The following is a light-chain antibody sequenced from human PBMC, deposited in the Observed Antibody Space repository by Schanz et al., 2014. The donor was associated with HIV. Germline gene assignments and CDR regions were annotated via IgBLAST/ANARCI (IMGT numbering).Light chain of an antibody. J-gene: IGLJ3*02. CDR2: GVS. CDR1: SSDVGGYNY. CDR3: SSYRSNITSSTVV. V-gene: IGLV2-14*03. Sequence: QSALTQPASVSGSPGQSITISCTGTSSDVGGYNYVSWYQHHPGKAPKLMIYGVSNRPSGVPDRFSGSKSGSTASLTVSGLQPEDEADYYCSSYRSNITSSTVVFGGGTKLTVL.